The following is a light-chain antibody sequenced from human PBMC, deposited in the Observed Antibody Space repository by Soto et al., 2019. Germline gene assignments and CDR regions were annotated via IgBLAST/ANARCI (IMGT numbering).Light chain of an antibody. CDR1: QSVSSSY. CDR2: GAS. V-gene: IGKV3-20*01. Sequence: EIVLTQPPGTLSLSPGERATLSCRASQSVSSSYLAWYQQKPGQAPRLLIYGASSRATGNPDRFSGSGSGTDFTLTISRLEPEDFAVYYCQQYGSSPRFTFGPGTKVDIK. J-gene: IGKJ3*01. CDR3: QQYGSSPRFT.